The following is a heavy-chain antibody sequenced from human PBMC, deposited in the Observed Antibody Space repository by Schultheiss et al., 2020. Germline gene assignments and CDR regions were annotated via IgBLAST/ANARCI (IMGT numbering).Heavy chain of an antibody. J-gene: IGHJ6*02. CDR2: INPSGGST. CDR3: ARVQYSSSWYPYYYYGMDV. V-gene: IGHV1-46*01. Sequence: ASVKVSCKASGYTFTSYYMHWVRQAPGQGLEWMGIINPSGGSTSYAQKFQGRVTMTRDTSTSTAYKELRSLRSDDTAVYYCARVQYSSSWYPYYYYGMDVWGQGTTVTVSS. CDR1: GYTFTSYY. D-gene: IGHD6-13*01.